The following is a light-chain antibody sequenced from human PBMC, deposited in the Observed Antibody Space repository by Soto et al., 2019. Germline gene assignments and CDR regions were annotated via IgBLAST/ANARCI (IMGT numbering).Light chain of an antibody. J-gene: IGKJ5*01. CDR2: GAS. CDR3: QQYGSSPPTT. V-gene: IGKV3-15*01. Sequence: ERVMTQSPATLSVSPGERATLSCRASQSVSSNLAWYQQKPGQAPRLLIYGASTRATGIPARFSGSGSGTDFTLTISRLEPEDFAVYYCQQYGSSPPTTFGQGTRLEIK. CDR1: QSVSSN.